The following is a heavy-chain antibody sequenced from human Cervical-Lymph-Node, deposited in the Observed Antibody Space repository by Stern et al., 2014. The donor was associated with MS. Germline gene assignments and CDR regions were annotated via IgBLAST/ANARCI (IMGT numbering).Heavy chain of an antibody. V-gene: IGHV3-74*03. J-gene: IGHJ4*02. CDR2: INSDGSST. CDR1: GFIFSNYW. CDR3: VRDNYGTDY. D-gene: IGHD3-16*01. Sequence: EVQLVESGGDLVQPGGSLRLSCAASGFIFSNYWMQWVRQAPGQGLVWVSHINSDGSSTTYADSVKGRFTTSRDNAKNTLYLQMDDRRAEDTAVYFCVRDNYGTDYWGQGTLVTVSS.